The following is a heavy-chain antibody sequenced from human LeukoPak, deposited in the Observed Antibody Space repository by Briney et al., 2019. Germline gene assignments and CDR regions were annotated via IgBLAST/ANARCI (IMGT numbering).Heavy chain of an antibody. V-gene: IGHV4-31*03. CDR1: GGSISSDGFY. CDR2: ISYSGST. CDR3: ARGPSYCDF. Sequence: SQTLSLTCTVSGGSISSDGFYWSWVRQHPGKGLEWIGYISYSGSTYYNPSLKSRVSVSLDTSKSQFSLKLTSVTAADTAVYFCARGPSYCDFWGQGTLVTVSS. J-gene: IGHJ4*02.